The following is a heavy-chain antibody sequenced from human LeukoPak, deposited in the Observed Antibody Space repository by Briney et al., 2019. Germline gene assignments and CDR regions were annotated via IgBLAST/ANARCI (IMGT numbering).Heavy chain of an antibody. D-gene: IGHD5-12*01. CDR3: AKVLVMATHYYYHGLDV. CDR2: ISGNGFST. V-gene: IGHV3-23*01. J-gene: IGHJ6*02. Sequence: GGSLRLSCAASGFTFSGYAMTWVRQAPGKGREWVSAISGNGFSTYYADSVKGRFTISRDNSKNMLYLQMNSLRAEDTAVYYCAKVLVMATHYYYHGLDVWGPGTTVAVSS. CDR1: GFTFSGYA.